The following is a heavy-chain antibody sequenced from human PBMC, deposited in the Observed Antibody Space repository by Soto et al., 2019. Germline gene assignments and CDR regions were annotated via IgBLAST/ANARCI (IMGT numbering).Heavy chain of an antibody. Sequence: QVQLQESGPGLVKPSETLSLTCTVSGGSVSSGSYYWSWIRQPPGKGLEWIGYIYYSGSTSYNPSLKGRVTISVDTSKNQFSLKLSSVTAADTAVYYCARGGYCSGGSCLSYYYYGMDVWGQGTTVTVSS. D-gene: IGHD2-15*01. CDR2: IYYSGST. J-gene: IGHJ6*02. CDR1: GGSVSSGSYY. V-gene: IGHV4-61*01. CDR3: ARGGYCSGGSCLSYYYYGMDV.